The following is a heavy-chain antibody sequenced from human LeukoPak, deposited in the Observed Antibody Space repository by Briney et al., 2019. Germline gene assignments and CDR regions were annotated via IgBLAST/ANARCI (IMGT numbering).Heavy chain of an antibody. CDR3: ARDMGWNGLVDS. V-gene: IGHV4-38-2*02. J-gene: IGHJ4*02. CDR2: FYHTGRT. CDR1: GYSISLGYY. D-gene: IGHD1-1*01. Sequence: ETLSLTCTVSGYSISLGYYWGWIRQPPGKGLEWIGSFYHTGRTYYNPSLKSRVTVSGDTSKNQFSLKLSSVTAADTAVYYCARDMGWNGLVDSWGQGTLVTVSS.